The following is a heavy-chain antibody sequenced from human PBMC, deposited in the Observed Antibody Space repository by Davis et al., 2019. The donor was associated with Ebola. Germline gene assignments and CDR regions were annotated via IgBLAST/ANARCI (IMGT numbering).Heavy chain of an antibody. CDR2: IYYSGST. J-gene: IGHJ4*02. V-gene: IGHV4-59*12. D-gene: IGHD3-3*02. Sequence: SETLSLTCTVSGGSISSYYWSWLRQPPGKGLEWIGYIYYSGSTNYNPSLQSRVTISVDTSKNASSLKMTSVTAEDTAIYYCAKGPFVAFDWGQGTLVTVSS. CDR3: AKGPFVAFD. CDR1: GGSISSYY.